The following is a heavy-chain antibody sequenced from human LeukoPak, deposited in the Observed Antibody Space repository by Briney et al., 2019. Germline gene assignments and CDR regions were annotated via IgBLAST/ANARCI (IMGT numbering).Heavy chain of an antibody. V-gene: IGHV3-30*04. J-gene: IGHJ4*02. D-gene: IGHD4-17*01. CDR2: ISYDGCNK. CDR1: GFTFSSYA. Sequence: GRSLRLSCAASGFTFSSYAMHWVRQAPGKGLEWVAVISYDGCNKYYADSVKGRFTISRDNSKNTLYVQMNSLRAEDTAVYYCARGPDYGDYFDYWGQGTLVTVSS. CDR3: ARGPDYGDYFDY.